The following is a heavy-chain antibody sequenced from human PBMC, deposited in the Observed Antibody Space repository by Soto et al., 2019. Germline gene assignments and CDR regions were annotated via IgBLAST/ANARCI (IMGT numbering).Heavy chain of an antibody. Sequence: GASVKVSCKASGDTFSSYALSWVRQAPGQGLEWMGGIIPIFGTANYAQKFQGRVTITADESTSTAYMELSSLRSEDTAVYYCASEGVRDSSTWIFDYWGQGTLVTSPQ. J-gene: IGHJ4*02. D-gene: IGHD6-13*01. CDR1: GDTFSSYA. CDR3: ASEGVRDSSTWIFDY. V-gene: IGHV1-69*13. CDR2: IIPIFGTA.